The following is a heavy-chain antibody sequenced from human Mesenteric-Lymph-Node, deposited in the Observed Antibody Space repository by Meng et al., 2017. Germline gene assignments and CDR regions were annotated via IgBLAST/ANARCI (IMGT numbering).Heavy chain of an antibody. CDR1: GYTFTSYY. CDR3: ASNWGEYCSGGSCYQSNWFDP. D-gene: IGHD2-15*01. Sequence: ASVKVSCKASGYTFTSYYMHWVRQAPGQGLEWMRIINPSGGSTSYAQKFQGRVTMTRDTSTSTVYMELSSLRSEDTAVYYCASNWGEYCSGGSCYQSNWFDPWGQGTLVTVSS. CDR2: INPSGGST. V-gene: IGHV1-46*01. J-gene: IGHJ5*02.